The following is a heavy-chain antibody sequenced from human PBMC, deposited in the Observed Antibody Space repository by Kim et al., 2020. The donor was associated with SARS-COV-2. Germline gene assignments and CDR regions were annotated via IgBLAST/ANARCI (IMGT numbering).Heavy chain of an antibody. J-gene: IGHJ4*02. CDR1: GGSFSGYY. V-gene: IGHV4-34*01. D-gene: IGHD6-13*01. CDR3: AASSWYGGWVY. Sequence: SETLSLTCAVYGGSFSGYYWSWIRQPPRKGLEWIGEINHSGSTNYNPSLKSRVTISVDTSKNQFSLKLSSVTAADTAVYYCAASSWYGGWVYWGQGTLVTVSS. CDR2: INHSGST.